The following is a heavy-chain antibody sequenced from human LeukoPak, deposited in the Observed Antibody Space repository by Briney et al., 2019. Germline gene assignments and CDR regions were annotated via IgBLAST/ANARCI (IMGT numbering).Heavy chain of an antibody. CDR1: GGSLSSYY. V-gene: IGHV4-59*12. J-gene: IGHJ3*02. CDR3: ARAMTTDDAFDI. CDR2: IYYSGST. Sequence: SETLSLTCTVSGGSLSSYYWSWIRQPPGKGLEWIGYIYYSGSTNYNPSLKSRVTISVDTSKNQFSLKLSSVTAADTAVYYCARAMTTDDAFDIWGQGTMVTVSS. D-gene: IGHD4-17*01.